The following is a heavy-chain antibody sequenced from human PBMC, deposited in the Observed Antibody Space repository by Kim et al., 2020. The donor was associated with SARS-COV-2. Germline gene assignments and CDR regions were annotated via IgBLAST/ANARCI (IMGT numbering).Heavy chain of an antibody. J-gene: IGHJ3*02. V-gene: IGHV3-53*01. CDR2: IYSGGST. D-gene: IGHD1-26*01. Sequence: GGSLRLSCAASGFTVSSNYMSWVRQAPGKGLEWVSVIYSGGSTYYADSVKGRFTISRDNSKNTLYLQMNSLRAEDTAVYYCASGLLWRGGAFDIWGQGTMVTVSS. CDR1: GFTVSSNY. CDR3: ASGLLWRGGAFDI.